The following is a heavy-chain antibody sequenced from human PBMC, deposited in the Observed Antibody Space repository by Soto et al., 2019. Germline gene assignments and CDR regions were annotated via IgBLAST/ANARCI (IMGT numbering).Heavy chain of an antibody. Sequence: PSETLSLTCTVSGDSLSSGGHYWSWIRQHPGKGLEWIGHIYDSVNTYYSPSLRSRVTISADMSKNQFSLNLRSVTAADTAVYYCARVDHRGYFAILTDYWCQGTLVTVS. J-gene: IGHJ4*02. D-gene: IGHD3-9*01. CDR2: IYDSVNT. V-gene: IGHV4-31*03. CDR3: ARVDHRGYFAILTDY. CDR1: GDSLSSGGHY.